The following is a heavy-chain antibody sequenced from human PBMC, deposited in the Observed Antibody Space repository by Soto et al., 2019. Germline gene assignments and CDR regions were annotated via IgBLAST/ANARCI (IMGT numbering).Heavy chain of an antibody. CDR2: IYYSGST. D-gene: IGHD6-13*01. V-gene: IGHV4-31*03. Sequence: SETLSLTCTVSGGSISSGGYYWSWIRQHPGKGLEWIGYIYYSGSTYYNQSLKSRVTISVDTSKNQFSLKLSSVTAADTAVYYCAIAKLGDDSSSYYYYYAMDVRGQGTTVTVSS. CDR3: AIAKLGDDSSSYYYYYAMDV. CDR1: GGSISSGGYY. J-gene: IGHJ6*02.